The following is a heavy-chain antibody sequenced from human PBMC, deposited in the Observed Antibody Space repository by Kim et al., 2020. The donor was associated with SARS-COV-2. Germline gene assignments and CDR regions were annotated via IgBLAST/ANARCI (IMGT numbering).Heavy chain of an antibody. Sequence: GGSLRLSCAASGFTFSSYGMHWVRQAPGKGLEWVAVISYDGSNKYYADSVKGRFTISRDNSKNTLYLQMNSLRAEDTAVYYCAKDQYSSSWYRFDPWGQGTLVTVSS. CDR2: ISYDGSNK. CDR3: AKDQYSSSWYRFDP. J-gene: IGHJ5*02. CDR1: GFTFSSYG. V-gene: IGHV3-30*18. D-gene: IGHD6-13*01.